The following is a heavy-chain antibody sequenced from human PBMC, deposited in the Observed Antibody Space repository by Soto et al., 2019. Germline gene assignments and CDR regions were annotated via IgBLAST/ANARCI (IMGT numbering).Heavy chain of an antibody. CDR3: ARDYPNSSGPFFGY. D-gene: IGHD3-22*01. CDR1: GGSISSGGYY. Sequence: SETLSLTCTVSGGSISSGGYYWSWIRQHPGKGLEWIGYIYYSGSTYYNPSLKSRVTISVDTSKNQFSLKLSSVTAADTAVYYWARDYPNSSGPFFGYWGQGTLVTVSS. J-gene: IGHJ4*02. V-gene: IGHV4-31*03. CDR2: IYYSGST.